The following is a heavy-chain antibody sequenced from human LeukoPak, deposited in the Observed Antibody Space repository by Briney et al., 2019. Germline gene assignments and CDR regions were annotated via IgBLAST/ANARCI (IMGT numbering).Heavy chain of an antibody. J-gene: IGHJ4*02. CDR2: IIPILGIA. V-gene: IGHV1-69*04. CDR3: ARDGDLYQLLYYFDY. CDR1: GGTFSSYA. D-gene: IGHD2-2*01. Sequence: SVKVSCKASGGTFSSYAISRVRQAPGQGLEWMGRIIPILGIANYAQKFLGRVTITADKSTSTAYMELSSLRSEDTAVYYCARDGDLYQLLYYFDYWGQGTLVTVSS.